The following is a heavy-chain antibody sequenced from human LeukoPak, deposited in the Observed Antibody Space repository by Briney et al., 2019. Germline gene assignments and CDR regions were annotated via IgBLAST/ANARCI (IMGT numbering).Heavy chain of an antibody. J-gene: IGHJ6*03. Sequence: ASVKVSCKASGYTFTGYYMHWVRQAPGQGLEWMGWINPNSGGTNYAQKFQGRVTMTRDTSISTAYMELSRLRSDDTAVYYCARVDYYYYYMDVWGQGTLVTVSS. CDR1: GYTFTGYY. CDR3: ARVDYYYYYMDV. V-gene: IGHV1-2*02. CDR2: INPNSGGT.